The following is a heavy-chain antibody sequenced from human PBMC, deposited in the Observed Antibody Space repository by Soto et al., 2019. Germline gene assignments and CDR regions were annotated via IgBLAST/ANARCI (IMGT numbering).Heavy chain of an antibody. CDR1: GFTFSSYA. J-gene: IGHJ5*02. CDR2: ISGIGDYT. D-gene: IGHD2-15*01. CDR3: AKDSRSHPQGWFDP. Sequence: EVQLLESGGGLVQPGESLRLSCAASGFTFSSYAMTWVRQAPGKGLEWVSSISGIGDYTYFADSVKGLFTISRDNSKYTLYLQMSSLRVEDTAIYYCAKDSRSHPQGWFDPWGQGTLVTVSS. V-gene: IGHV3-23*01.